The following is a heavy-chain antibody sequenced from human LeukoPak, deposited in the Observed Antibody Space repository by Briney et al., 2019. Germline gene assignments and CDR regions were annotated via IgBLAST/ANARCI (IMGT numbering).Heavy chain of an antibody. CDR2: ISAYNGNT. V-gene: IGHV1-18*01. J-gene: IGHJ4*02. Sequence: ASVKVSCKASGYTFTSYGISWVRQAPGQGLEWMGWISAYNGNTNYAQKLQGRVTMTTDTSTSTAYMELRSLRSDDTAVYYCARGNSYYDFWSGYYTPPDYWGQGTLVTVSS. CDR1: GYTFTSYG. D-gene: IGHD3-3*01. CDR3: ARGNSYYDFWSGYYTPPDY.